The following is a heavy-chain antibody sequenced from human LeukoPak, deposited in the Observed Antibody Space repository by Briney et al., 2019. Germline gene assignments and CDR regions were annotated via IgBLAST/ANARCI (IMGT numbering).Heavy chain of an antibody. Sequence: GASVKVSCKVSGYTLTELSMHWVRQAPGKGLEWMGGFDPEDGETIYAQKFQGRVTMTEDTSTDTAYMELSSLRSEDTAVYYCATGWGIVVVTDAFDIWGQGTMVTVSS. CDR1: GYTLTELS. D-gene: IGHD2-21*02. CDR2: FDPEDGET. CDR3: ATGWGIVVVTDAFDI. J-gene: IGHJ3*02. V-gene: IGHV1-24*01.